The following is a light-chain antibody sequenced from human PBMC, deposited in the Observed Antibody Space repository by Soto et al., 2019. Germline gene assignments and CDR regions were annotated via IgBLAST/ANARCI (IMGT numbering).Light chain of an antibody. CDR2: GAS. Sequence: EIALTQSPGTLSLSPGERATLSCRASQIVSSTYLAWYQQKPGQAPRLLIYGASIRATGIPDRFSGSGSGTDFTLTISRLEPEDFAAYYCQQYGSSPPVTFGQGTKVEIK. CDR1: QIVSSTY. V-gene: IGKV3-20*01. J-gene: IGKJ1*01. CDR3: QQYGSSPPVT.